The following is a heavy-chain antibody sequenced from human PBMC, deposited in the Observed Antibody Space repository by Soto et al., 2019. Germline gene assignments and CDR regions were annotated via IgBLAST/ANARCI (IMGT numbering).Heavy chain of an antibody. Sequence: ASVKVSCKASGYTFTSYAMHWVRQAPGQRLEWMGWINAGNGNTKYSQKFKGRVTITRDTSASTAYMELSSLRSEDTAVYYCARETIFGAPLRWGQGTLVTVSS. D-gene: IGHD3-3*01. CDR1: GYTFTSYA. CDR2: INAGNGNT. J-gene: IGHJ4*02. CDR3: ARETIFGAPLR. V-gene: IGHV1-3*01.